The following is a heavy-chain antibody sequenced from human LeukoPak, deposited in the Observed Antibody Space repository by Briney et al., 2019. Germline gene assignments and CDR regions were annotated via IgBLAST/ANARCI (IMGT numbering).Heavy chain of an antibody. CDR3: ARARSGKWGFDY. V-gene: IGHV4-38-2*02. J-gene: IGHJ4*02. D-gene: IGHD1-26*01. Sequence: SETLSLTCTVPGYSISSGYYWGWIRQPPGKGLAWIGSIYHSGSTYYNPSLKSRVTISVDTSKNQFSLKLSSVTAADTAVYYCARARSGKWGFDYWGQGTLVTVSS. CDR2: IYHSGST. CDR1: GYSISSGYY.